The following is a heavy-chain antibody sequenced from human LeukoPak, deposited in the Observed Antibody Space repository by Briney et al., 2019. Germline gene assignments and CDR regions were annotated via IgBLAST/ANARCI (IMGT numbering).Heavy chain of an antibody. V-gene: IGHV3-23*01. CDR2: ISGSGGST. J-gene: IGHJ4*02. CDR3: AKSVPITMVRGVISYFDY. Sequence: PGGSLRLSCAASGFTFSSDAMSWVRQAPGKGLEWVSAISGSGGSTYYADSVKGRFTIPRANSKNTLYLQMNSLRAEDTAVYYCAKSVPITMVRGVISYFDYWGQGTLVTVSS. CDR1: GFTFSSDA. D-gene: IGHD3-10*01.